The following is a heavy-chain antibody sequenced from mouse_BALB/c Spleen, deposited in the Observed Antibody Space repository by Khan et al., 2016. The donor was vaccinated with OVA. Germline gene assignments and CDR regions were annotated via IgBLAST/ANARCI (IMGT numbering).Heavy chain of an antibody. V-gene: IGHV1-54*01. CDR1: GYAFTNYL. CDR2: INPGSGGT. J-gene: IGHJ4*01. Sequence: QVQLQQSGAELVRPGTSVKVSCKASGYAFTNYLIEWIKQRPGQGLEWIGVINPGSGGTNYNEKFKGKATLTADKSSSTAYMQLSSLTSDDSAVYFCARKNKAYAGNYYTMDYWGQGTSVTVSS. D-gene: IGHD2-10*01. CDR3: ARKNKAYAGNYYTMDY.